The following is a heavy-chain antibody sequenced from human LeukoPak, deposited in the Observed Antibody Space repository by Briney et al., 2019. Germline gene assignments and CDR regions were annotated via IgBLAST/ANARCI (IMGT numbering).Heavy chain of an antibody. CDR1: GGSISSSNW. CDR2: IYHSGST. V-gene: IGHV4-4*02. CDR3: ARAVTYYYGSGISEGDYYYYYMDV. J-gene: IGHJ6*03. Sequence: SETLSLTCAVSGGSISSSNWWSWVRQPPGKGLEWIGEIYHSGSTNYNPSLKSRVTISVDKSKNQFSLKLGSVTAADTAVYYCARAVTYYYGSGISEGDYYYYYMDVWGKGTTVTISS. D-gene: IGHD3-10*01.